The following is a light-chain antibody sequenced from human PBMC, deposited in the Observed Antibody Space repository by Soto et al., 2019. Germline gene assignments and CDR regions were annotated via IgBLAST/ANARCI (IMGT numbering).Light chain of an antibody. V-gene: IGLV2-8*01. Sequence: QSVLTQPPSASGSPGQPVTISCSGTSSDVGANNYVSWYQQHPGKAPKLLIYEVFKRPSGVPDRFSGSKSGNTASLTVSGLQAEDEADYYCSSFGGTKVFGGGTKLTVL. CDR3: SSFGGTKV. CDR2: EVF. CDR1: SSDVGANNY. J-gene: IGLJ2*01.